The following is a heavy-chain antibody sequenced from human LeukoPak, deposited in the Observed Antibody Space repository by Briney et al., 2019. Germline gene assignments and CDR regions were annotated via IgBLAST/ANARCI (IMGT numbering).Heavy chain of an antibody. Sequence: SETLSLTCAVYGGSFSGYYWSWIRQPPGKGLEWIGEINHSGSTNYNPSLKSRVTISVDTSKNQFSLKLSSVTAADTAVYYCARHCSITSCYYDYWGQGTLVTVSS. CDR1: GGSFSGYY. J-gene: IGHJ4*02. CDR2: INHSGST. CDR3: ARHCSITSCYYDY. V-gene: IGHV4-34*01. D-gene: IGHD2-2*01.